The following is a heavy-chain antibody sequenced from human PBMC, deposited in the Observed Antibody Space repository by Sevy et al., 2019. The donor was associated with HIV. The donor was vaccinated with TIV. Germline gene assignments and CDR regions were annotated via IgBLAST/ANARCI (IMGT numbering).Heavy chain of an antibody. V-gene: IGHV3-53*01. Sequence: GGSLRLSCAASGFTVSSVYMSWVRQAPGKGLEWVSLIYDAGSTYFADSVEGRFTISRDDSKNTLYLQMNSLRAEDTAVYFCARESGYSSSPGAFDIWGQGTMVIVSS. CDR3: ARESGYSSSPGAFDI. J-gene: IGHJ3*02. CDR2: IYDAGST. CDR1: GFTVSSVY. D-gene: IGHD6-19*01.